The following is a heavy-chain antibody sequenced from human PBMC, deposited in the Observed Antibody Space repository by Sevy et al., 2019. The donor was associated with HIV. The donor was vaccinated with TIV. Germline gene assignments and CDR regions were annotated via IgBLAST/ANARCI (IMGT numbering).Heavy chain of an antibody. CDR2: INPNSGGT. D-gene: IGHD3-22*01. CDR3: ARGFYYYDSCGYYWP. Sequence: ASVKVSCKASGYTFTGYYMHWVRQAPGQGLEWMGWINPNSGGTNYAQKFQGRVTMTRDTSISTAYMELSRLRSDDTAVYYCARGFYYYDSCGYYWPWGQGTLVTVSS. V-gene: IGHV1-2*02. CDR1: GYTFTGYY. J-gene: IGHJ5*02.